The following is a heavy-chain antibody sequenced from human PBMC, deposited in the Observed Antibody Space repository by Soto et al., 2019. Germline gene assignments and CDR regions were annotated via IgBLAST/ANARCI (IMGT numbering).Heavy chain of an antibody. J-gene: IGHJ4*02. CDR3: AREDIVATHFDY. D-gene: IGHD5-12*01. V-gene: IGHV4-61*01. CDR2: IYYSGST. Sequence: QVQLQESGPGLVKPSETLSLTCTVSGGSVSSGSYYWSWIRQPPGKGLEWIGYIYYSGSTNYNPSLKSRVPISVDTSKNQFSLKLSSVTAADTAVYYCAREDIVATHFDYWGQGTLVTVSS. CDR1: GGSVSSGSYY.